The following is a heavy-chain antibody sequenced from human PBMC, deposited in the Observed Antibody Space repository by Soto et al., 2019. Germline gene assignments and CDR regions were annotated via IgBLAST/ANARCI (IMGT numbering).Heavy chain of an antibody. Sequence: ASVKVSCKASGGTFSSYAISWVRQAPGQGLEWMGGIIPIFGTANYAQKFQGRVTITADESTSTAYMELSSLRSEDTAVYYCAKTYYDILTGYKETYYYYGMDVWGQGTTVTVSS. J-gene: IGHJ6*02. CDR3: AKTYYDILTGYKETYYYYGMDV. D-gene: IGHD3-9*01. V-gene: IGHV1-69*13. CDR2: IIPIFGTA. CDR1: GGTFSSYA.